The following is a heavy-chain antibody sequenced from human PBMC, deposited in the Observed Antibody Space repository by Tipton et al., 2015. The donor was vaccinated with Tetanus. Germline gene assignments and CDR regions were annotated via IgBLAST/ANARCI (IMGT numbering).Heavy chain of an antibody. CDR3: AKGRVEFCNGRRCYPFDH. D-gene: IGHD2-15*01. V-gene: IGHV3-23*01. CDR2: ITGSGDFT. J-gene: IGHJ4*01. Sequence: GSLRLSCAASGFTFNNYAMTWVRQAPGKGLERASSITGSGDFTFYADSVKGRFTISRDNSKNTLYLQMNSLRAEDTAVYYCAKGRVEFCNGRRCYPFDHWGHGTLVTVSS. CDR1: GFTFNNYA.